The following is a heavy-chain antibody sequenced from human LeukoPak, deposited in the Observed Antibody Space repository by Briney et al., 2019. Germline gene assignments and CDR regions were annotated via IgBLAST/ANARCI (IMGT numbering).Heavy chain of an antibody. V-gene: IGHV4-59*01. CDR1: GGSISSYY. CDR3: ARDVYGDYAFDY. J-gene: IGHJ4*02. CDR2: FHYSGST. Sequence: SETLSLTCTVSGGSISSYYWNWIRQPPGEGLEWIGYFHYSGSTNYNPSLKSRVTISVDTSKNQFSLKLSSVTAADTAVYYCARDVYGDYAFDYWGQGTLVTVSS. D-gene: IGHD4-17*01.